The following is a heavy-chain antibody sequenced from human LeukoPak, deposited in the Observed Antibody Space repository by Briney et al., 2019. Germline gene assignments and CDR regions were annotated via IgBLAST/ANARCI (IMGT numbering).Heavy chain of an antibody. CDR2: ISGSGDST. D-gene: IGHD4-17*01. J-gene: IGHJ4*02. CDR3: AKGVTYGYYFDS. CDR1: GFTFSSYA. Sequence: GGSLRLSCVVSGFTFSSYAMSWVRQAPGKGLEWVSAISGSGDSTYYAESVKGPFTISRDTSKNTVHLQMNSLRAVDTAIYYCAKGVTYGYYFDSWGQGTLVTVSS. V-gene: IGHV3-23*01.